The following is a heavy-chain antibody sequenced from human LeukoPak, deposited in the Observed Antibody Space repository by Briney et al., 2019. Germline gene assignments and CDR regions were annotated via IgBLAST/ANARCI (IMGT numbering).Heavy chain of an antibody. Sequence: GGSLRLSCAASGFTFNTYAMSWVRQAPGKGLEWVSVISGSGGSTYYADSVKGRFSISRDNSKNTLYLQMNSLRADDTAVYYCAKGDSVVVTPNLDYWGRGTLVTVSS. CDR1: GFTFNTYA. V-gene: IGHV3-23*01. D-gene: IGHD2-21*02. CDR2: ISGSGGST. CDR3: AKGDSVVVTPNLDY. J-gene: IGHJ4*02.